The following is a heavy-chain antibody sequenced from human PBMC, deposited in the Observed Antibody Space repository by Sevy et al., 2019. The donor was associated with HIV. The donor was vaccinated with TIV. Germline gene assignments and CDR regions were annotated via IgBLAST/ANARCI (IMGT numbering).Heavy chain of an antibody. V-gene: IGHV4-31*03. CDR2: IYYSGST. D-gene: IGHD1-26*01. CDR3: ARDIGFSGKYYGF. J-gene: IGHJ4*02. Sequence: SETLSLTCTVSGGSISSGYYYWSWIRQHPGKGLEWIGYIYYSGSTYYNPSLKSRVTISVDTSKNQFSLKLSSVTPADTAVYYCARDIGFSGKYYGFWGQGTLSPSPQ. CDR1: GGSISSGYYY.